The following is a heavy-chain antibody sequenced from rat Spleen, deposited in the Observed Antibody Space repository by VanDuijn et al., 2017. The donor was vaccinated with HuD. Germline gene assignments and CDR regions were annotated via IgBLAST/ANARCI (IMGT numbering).Heavy chain of an antibody. D-gene: IGHD1-11*01. CDR2: ISYDGTAT. J-gene: IGHJ2*01. CDR1: GLSFSNYD. V-gene: IGHV5-22*01. CDR3: AKDLDYGPDY. Sequence: EVQLVESGGGLVQPGRSMKLSCAASGLSFSNYDMAWVRQAPTKGLEWVASISYDGTATYYPDSVKGRFTISRDNAENTVYLQMNSLRSEDTATYYCAKDLDYGPDYWGQGVMVTVSS.